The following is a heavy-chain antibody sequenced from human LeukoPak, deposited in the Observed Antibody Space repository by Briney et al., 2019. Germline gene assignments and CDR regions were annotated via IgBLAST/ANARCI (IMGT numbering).Heavy chain of an antibody. CDR1: GYTFTSYY. V-gene: IGHV1-46*01. D-gene: IGHD5-18*01. CDR2: IDPGGVGT. CDR3: ARERSNTQAMAMGASWLDP. J-gene: IGHJ5*02. Sequence: GASVKLSCKASGYTFTSYYMQWVRQAPGQGLEWMGVIDPGGVGTSYAQKFQGRVTMTKDTSTNTVYMELSSLTSEDTAVYYCARERSNTQAMAMGASWLDPWGQGTPVTVSS.